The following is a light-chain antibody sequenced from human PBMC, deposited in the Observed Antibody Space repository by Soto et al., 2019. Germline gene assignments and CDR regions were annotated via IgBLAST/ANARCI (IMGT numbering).Light chain of an antibody. Sequence: IVLTHSPGTLSLSPCERAILSCRASQSVSSSYLAWYQQKPGQAPRLLIYGTSSRATGIPDRFSGSGSGTDFTLTISRLEPEDFAMFYCQQYGSSITFGQGKRLEIK. CDR3: QQYGSSIT. CDR2: GTS. CDR1: QSVSSSY. V-gene: IGKV3-20*01. J-gene: IGKJ5*01.